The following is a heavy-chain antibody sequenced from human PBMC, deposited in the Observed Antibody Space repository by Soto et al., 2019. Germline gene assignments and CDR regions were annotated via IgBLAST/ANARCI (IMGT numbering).Heavy chain of an antibody. CDR1: GFTFSSYA. D-gene: IGHD4-4*01. V-gene: IGHV3-23*01. Sequence: EVQLLGSGGGLVQPGGSLRLCCAASGFTFSSYAMSWVRQAPGKGLEWVSAISGSGDNTYYADSVKGRFTISRDNSKNTLYLQMNSLRAEDTAVYYCAKVDVGSNYWFFDYWGQGTLVTVSS. CDR2: ISGSGDNT. CDR3: AKVDVGSNYWFFDY. J-gene: IGHJ4*02.